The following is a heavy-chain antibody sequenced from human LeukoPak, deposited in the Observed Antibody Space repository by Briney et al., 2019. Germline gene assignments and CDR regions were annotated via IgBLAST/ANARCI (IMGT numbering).Heavy chain of an antibody. Sequence: SVKVSCKASRGTFSSYAISWVRQAPGQGIQWMGRFIPIFGTANYAQKFQGRVSITTDESTSTDYMQLSSLRSEDTAVYYCARDLGITGTYDNYCFDYWGQGTLVTVSS. CDR2: FIPIFGTA. V-gene: IGHV1-69*05. CDR1: RGTFSSYA. CDR3: ARDLGITGTYDNYCFDY. D-gene: IGHD1-20*01. J-gene: IGHJ4*02.